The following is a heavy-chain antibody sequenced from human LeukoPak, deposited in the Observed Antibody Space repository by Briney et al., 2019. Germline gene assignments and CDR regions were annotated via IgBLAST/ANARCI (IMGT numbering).Heavy chain of an antibody. CDR3: ARPYYYDSRIDP. Sequence: PSETLSLTCTVSGVSISSGDYYWSWIRQPPGKGLEWIGYTYYSGSTYYNPSLKSRVTISVDTSKNQFSLKLSSVTAADTAVYYCARPYYYDSRIDPWGQGTLVTVSS. CDR1: GVSISSGDYY. V-gene: IGHV4-30-4*01. D-gene: IGHD3-22*01. CDR2: TYYSGST. J-gene: IGHJ5*02.